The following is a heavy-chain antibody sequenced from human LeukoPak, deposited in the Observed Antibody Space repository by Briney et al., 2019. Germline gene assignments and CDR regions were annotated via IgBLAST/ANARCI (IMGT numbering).Heavy chain of an antibody. Sequence: RPSETLSLTCAVYGRSFSGYYWTWIRQTPGKGLEWIGEINHSGITDYNPSLRSRVTISVDTSKNQFSLKLSSVTAADTAVYYCARDVVAAAGTWDYWGQGTLVTVSS. CDR3: ARDVVAAAGTWDY. V-gene: IGHV4-34*01. CDR2: INHSGIT. CDR1: GRSFSGYY. D-gene: IGHD6-13*01. J-gene: IGHJ4*02.